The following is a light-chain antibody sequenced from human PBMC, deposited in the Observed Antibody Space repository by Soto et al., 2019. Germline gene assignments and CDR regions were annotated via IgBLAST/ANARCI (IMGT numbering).Light chain of an antibody. CDR2: ATS. CDR1: QSVSSN. CDR3: QHYNNWPLT. Sequence: EIVMTQSPATLSVSPGERASLSCRASQSVSSNLAWYQQKPGQTPRLPIYATSTRATGIPARFSGSGSGTEFTRTIRSLQSEDFTVYDCQHYNNWPLTFGGGTKVEIK. J-gene: IGKJ4*01. V-gene: IGKV3-15*01.